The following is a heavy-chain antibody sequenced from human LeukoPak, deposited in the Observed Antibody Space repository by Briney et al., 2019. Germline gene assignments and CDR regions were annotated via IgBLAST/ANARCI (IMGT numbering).Heavy chain of an antibody. V-gene: IGHV3-15*01. D-gene: IGHD6-19*01. CDR2: IKSKTNAGTT. Sequence: KTGGSLRLSCAASGFTFSSYSMNWVRQVPGKGLEWVGHIKSKTNAGTTDYAAPVKGRFTTSKDDSKNTLYLQMNSLRAEDTAVYYCARGRGSGWGYWGQGTLVTVSS. CDR3: ARGRGSGWGY. J-gene: IGHJ4*02. CDR1: GFTFSSYS.